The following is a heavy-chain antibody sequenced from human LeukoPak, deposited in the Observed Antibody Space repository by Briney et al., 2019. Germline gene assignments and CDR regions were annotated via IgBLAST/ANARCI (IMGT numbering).Heavy chain of an antibody. CDR3: ARGAGYSREVNFYHYMDV. Sequence: PSETLSLTCTVSGGSISTNYWSWVRQPAGKGLEWIGRIFASGSTNYNPSLKSRVTMSVDKSKNQFSLNLTSVTAADTAVYYCARGAGYSREVNFYHYMDVWGQGTTVTVSS. D-gene: IGHD1-26*01. J-gene: IGHJ6*03. V-gene: IGHV4-4*07. CDR1: GGSISTNY. CDR2: IFASGST.